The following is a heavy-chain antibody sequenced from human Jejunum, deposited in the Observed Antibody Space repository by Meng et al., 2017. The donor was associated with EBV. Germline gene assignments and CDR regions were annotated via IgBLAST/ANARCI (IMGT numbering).Heavy chain of an antibody. Sequence: LLQASGRGLVMPLGNLSLTCAFSGDSTSISHWLSWVRQPPGKGLEWIGEMHPGGSTNYNPSLKSRVTISVDNSKNQFSLKLTSVTAADTAVYYCAKSNDYSLDSWGQGTLVTVSS. V-gene: IGHV4-4*02. CDR3: AKSNDYSLDS. J-gene: IGHJ4*02. CDR1: GDSTSISHW. CDR2: MHPGGST. D-gene: IGHD4-11*01.